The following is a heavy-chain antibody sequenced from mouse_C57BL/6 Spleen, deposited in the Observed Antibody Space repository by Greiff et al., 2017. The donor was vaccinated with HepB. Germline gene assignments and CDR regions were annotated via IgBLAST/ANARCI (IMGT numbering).Heavy chain of an antibody. Sequence: EVKLQESGPGLVKPSQSLSLTCSVTGYSITSGYYWNWIRQFPGNKLEWMGYISYDGSNKYNPSLKNRISITRDTSKNQFFLKLNSVTTEDTATYYCARGDYYGSSYYCDYWGQGTTLTVSS. J-gene: IGHJ2*01. D-gene: IGHD1-1*01. V-gene: IGHV3-6*01. CDR3: ARGDYYGSSYYCDY. CDR2: ISYDGSN. CDR1: GYSITSGYY.